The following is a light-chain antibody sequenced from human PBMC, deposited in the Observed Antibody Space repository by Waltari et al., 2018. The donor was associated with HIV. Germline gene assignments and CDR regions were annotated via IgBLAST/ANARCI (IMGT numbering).Light chain of an antibody. CDR2: TEY. V-gene: IGLV1-44*01. CDR3: STWDDSLTGLI. Sequence: QSVLTQPPSASATPGQRVTISCSGSSFNIGRNTVSWYQQLPGTAPKLLIYTEYQRPSGVPDRFSGSKSGTSASLAISGLQSADEADYYCSTWDDSLTGLIFGGGTKLSVL. CDR1: SFNIGRNT. J-gene: IGLJ2*01.